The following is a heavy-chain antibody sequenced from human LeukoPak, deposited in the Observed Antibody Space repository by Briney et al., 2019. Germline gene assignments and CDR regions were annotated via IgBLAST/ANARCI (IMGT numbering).Heavy chain of an antibody. D-gene: IGHD2-8*01. J-gene: IGHJ3*02. CDR1: GFTFSTYA. Sequence: GGSLRLSCAASGFTFSTYAMSWVRQAAGKGLEWVSLISGSGGGTYYADSVKGRFTISRDNSKNTLYLQLNSLRVEDTAVYYCAKEGNPAAVTNGAFDIWGQGTMVTVSS. CDR2: ISGSGGGT. V-gene: IGHV3-23*01. CDR3: AKEGNPAAVTNGAFDI.